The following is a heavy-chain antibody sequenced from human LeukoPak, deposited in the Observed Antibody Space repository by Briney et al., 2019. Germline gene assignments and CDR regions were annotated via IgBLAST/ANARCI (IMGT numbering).Heavy chain of an antibody. Sequence: GESLKISCKGSGYSFTSYWIGWVRQMPGKGLEWMGIIYPGDSDTRYSPSFQGQVTISADKSISTAYLQWSSLKASDTAMYYCARSVTYYDFWSGYSHFDYWGQGTLVTVSS. CDR2: IYPGDSDT. J-gene: IGHJ4*02. CDR1: GYSFTSYW. V-gene: IGHV5-51*01. CDR3: ARSVTYYDFWSGYSHFDY. D-gene: IGHD3-3*01.